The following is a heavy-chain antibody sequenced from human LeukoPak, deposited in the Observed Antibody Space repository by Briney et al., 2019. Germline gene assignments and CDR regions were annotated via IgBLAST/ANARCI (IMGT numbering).Heavy chain of an antibody. D-gene: IGHD1-26*01. Sequence: GESLRLSCAASGFTFSIYWMTWVRQAPGKGLEWVANIKQDGSEKYYVDSVKGRFTISRDNAKKSLYLQMNSLRAEDTAVYYCARHEPRGSFSVDYWGQGTLVTVSS. CDR1: GFTFSIYW. CDR3: ARHEPRGSFSVDY. CDR2: IKQDGSEK. V-gene: IGHV3-7*01. J-gene: IGHJ4*02.